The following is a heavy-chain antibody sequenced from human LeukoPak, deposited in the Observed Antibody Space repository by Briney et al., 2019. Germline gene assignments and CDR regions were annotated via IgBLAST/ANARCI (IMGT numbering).Heavy chain of an antibody. CDR2: IIHSGSA. V-gene: IGHV4-34*12. D-gene: IGHD2-15*01. Sequence: PSETLSLTCAVDGGSFTNYYWTWIRQPPGKGLEWIGEIIHSGSANYNPSFKGRVTISLDTSSNQFSLKMSSVTAADTAVYYCAILNNAPLGYCRGSSCYRNWFDPWGQGTPVTVSS. CDR1: GGSFTNYY. CDR3: AILNNAPLGYCRGSSCYRNWFDP. J-gene: IGHJ5*02.